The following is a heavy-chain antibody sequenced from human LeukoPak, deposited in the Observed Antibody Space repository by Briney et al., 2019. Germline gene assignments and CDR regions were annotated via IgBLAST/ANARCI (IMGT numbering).Heavy chain of an antibody. CDR2: IRYAGSFEGTET. J-gene: IGHJ5*02. CDR1: GFSFSTYG. CDR3: ARVYQYNSNGYNNWLEP. D-gene: IGHD3-22*01. V-gene: IGHV3-30*02. Sequence: GGSLRLSCAASGFSFSTYGLHWVRQAPGKGLEWVAFIRYAGSFEGTETYYADSVKGRFTISRDDSKNTLHLQLNSLRAEDTAVYFCARVYQYNSNGYNNWLEPWGQGTLVTVSS.